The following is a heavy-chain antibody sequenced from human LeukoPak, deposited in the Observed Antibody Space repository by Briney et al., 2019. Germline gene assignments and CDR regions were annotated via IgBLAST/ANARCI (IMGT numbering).Heavy chain of an antibody. V-gene: IGHV4-39*07. CDR3: ASWSRLYGGFDY. CDR1: GGSISSSSYY. Sequence: PSETLSLTCTVSGGSISSSSYYWGWIRQPPGKGLEWIGSIYYSGSTYYNPSLKSRVTISVDTSKNQFSLKLSSVTAADTAVYYCASWSRLYGGFDYWGQGTLVTVSS. D-gene: IGHD2/OR15-2a*01. CDR2: IYYSGST. J-gene: IGHJ4*02.